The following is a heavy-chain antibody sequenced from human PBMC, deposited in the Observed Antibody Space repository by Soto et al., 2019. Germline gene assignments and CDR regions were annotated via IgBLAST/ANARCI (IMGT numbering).Heavy chain of an antibody. CDR2: ISWNGERI. CDR1: GFSFGDYA. J-gene: IGHJ4*02. D-gene: IGHD6-19*01. Sequence: EVQLVESGGGLVQPGRSLRLSCAASGFSFGDYAMQWVRQVPGKGLEWVSSISWNGERIGYADSVKGRFTMSIDNGKKSVYLQMNSLRGEDTALYYCAKDVGSSGWYDGFDSWGQGTLVTVS. CDR3: AKDVGSSGWYDGFDS. V-gene: IGHV3-9*01.